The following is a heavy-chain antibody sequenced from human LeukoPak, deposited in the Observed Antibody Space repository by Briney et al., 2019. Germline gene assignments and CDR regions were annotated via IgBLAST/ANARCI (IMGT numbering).Heavy chain of an antibody. CDR1: GFTFSNYA. J-gene: IGHJ3*02. CDR2: ISGITTNT. V-gene: IGHV3-23*01. D-gene: IGHD1-26*01. Sequence: QSGGSLRLSCAASGFTFSNYAMSWVRQAPGKGLEWVSLISGITTNTYYADSVKGRFTISRDNSKNTLDLRMNSLRAEDTAGYYCAKHLLVGGTRGAYAFDIWGRGTMVTVSS. CDR3: AKHLLVGGTRGAYAFDI.